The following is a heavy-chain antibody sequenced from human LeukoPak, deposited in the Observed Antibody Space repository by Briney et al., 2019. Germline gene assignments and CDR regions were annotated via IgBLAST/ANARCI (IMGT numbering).Heavy chain of an antibody. Sequence: KPSETLSLTCTVSGGSISDYYWSWIRQPAGKGLEWIGRIYISGATNYNPSLKSRVTISVVESKNQVSLKLSSVTAADTAVYYCAGGGYCTSTSCHGIDHWGQGTLVTVSS. J-gene: IGHJ4*02. CDR2: IYISGAT. V-gene: IGHV4-4*07. CDR3: AGGGYCTSTSCHGIDH. D-gene: IGHD2-2*01. CDR1: GGSISDYY.